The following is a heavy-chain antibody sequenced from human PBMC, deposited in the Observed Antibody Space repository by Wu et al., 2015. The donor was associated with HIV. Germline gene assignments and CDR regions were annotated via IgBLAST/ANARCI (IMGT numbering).Heavy chain of an antibody. Sequence: QVQLVQSGAEVKNPGSSVKVFCKASGGTFTNYGINWVRQAPGQGLEWMGGNAPLSGATYYAQKFQGRVTITADDFTSTAYMELSSLTSEDTAIYYCAGYSPRGHHYGSQADRPTVERLFDPWARDPDHRLL. V-gene: IGHV1-69*12. J-gene: IGHJ5*02. CDR2: NAPLSGAT. CDR1: GGTFTNYG. CDR3: AGYSPRGHHYGSQADRPTVERLFDP. D-gene: IGHD3-10*01.